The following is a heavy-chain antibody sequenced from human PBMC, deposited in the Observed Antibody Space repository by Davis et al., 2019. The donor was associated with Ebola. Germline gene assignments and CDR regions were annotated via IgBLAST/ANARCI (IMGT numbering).Heavy chain of an antibody. CDR3: AKAPLSTGRVFFDY. V-gene: IGHV4-31*03. D-gene: IGHD1-14*01. CDR1: GGSISSGGYY. J-gene: IGHJ4*02. Sequence: MPSETLSLTCTVSGGSISSGGYYWSWIRQHPGKGLEWIGYIYYSGSTYYNPSLKSRVTISVDTSKNQFSLKLSSVTAADTAVYYCAKAPLSTGRVFFDYWGQGTLVTVSS. CDR2: IYYSGST.